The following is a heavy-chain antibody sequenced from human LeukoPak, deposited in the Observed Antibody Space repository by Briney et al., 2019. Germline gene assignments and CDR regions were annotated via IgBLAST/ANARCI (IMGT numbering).Heavy chain of an antibody. Sequence: QPGGSLRLSCAASGSTLTTYWMHWVRQAPGKGLLWVSRINSDGSSTNYADSVKGRFTISRDNAKNSLYLQMNSLRADDTAVYYCARDTALLGITGTTHRKYHYYYYGMDVWGQGTTVTVSS. CDR3: ARDTALLGITGTTHRKYHYYYYGMDV. CDR2: INSDGSST. CDR1: GSTLTTYW. J-gene: IGHJ6*02. V-gene: IGHV3-74*01. D-gene: IGHD1-7*01.